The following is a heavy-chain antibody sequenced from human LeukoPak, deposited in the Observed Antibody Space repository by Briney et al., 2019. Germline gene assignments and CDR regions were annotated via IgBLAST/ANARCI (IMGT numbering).Heavy chain of an antibody. J-gene: IGHJ4*02. D-gene: IGHD3-9*01. V-gene: IGHV4-39*07. CDR2: IYYSGST. CDR3: ARVRYDILSQAQAEYYFDY. CDR1: GGSISSSSYY. Sequence: SETLSLTCTVSGGSISSSSYYWGWIRQPPGKGLEWIGSIYYSGSTYYNPSLKSRVTISVDTSKNQFSLKLSSVTAADTAVYYCARVRYDILSQAQAEYYFDYWGQGTLVTVSS.